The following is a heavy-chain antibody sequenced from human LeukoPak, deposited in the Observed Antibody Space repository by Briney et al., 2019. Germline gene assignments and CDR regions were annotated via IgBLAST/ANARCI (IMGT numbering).Heavy chain of an antibody. Sequence: SETLSLTCTVSGGSISSSSYYWGWIRQPPGKGLEWIGSIYYSGSTYYNPSLKSRVTISVDTSKNQFSLKLSSVTAADTAVYYCARLGRYYHDSSGYLSAIDYWGQGTLVTVSS. J-gene: IGHJ4*02. CDR3: ARLGRYYHDSSGYLSAIDY. V-gene: IGHV4-39*01. CDR1: GGSISSSSYY. CDR2: IYYSGST. D-gene: IGHD3-22*01.